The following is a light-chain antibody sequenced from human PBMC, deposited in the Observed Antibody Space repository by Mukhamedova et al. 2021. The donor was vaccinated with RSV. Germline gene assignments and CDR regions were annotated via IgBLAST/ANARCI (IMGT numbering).Light chain of an antibody. CDR2: EGS. CDR1: SSDVGSYNL. CDR3: CSYAGSSTVV. V-gene: IGLV2-23*01. J-gene: IGLJ2*01. Sequence: SITISCTGTSSDVGSYNLVSWYQQHPGKAPKLMIYEGSKRPSGVSNRFSGSKSVNTASLTISGLQAEDEADYYCCSYAGSSTVVF.